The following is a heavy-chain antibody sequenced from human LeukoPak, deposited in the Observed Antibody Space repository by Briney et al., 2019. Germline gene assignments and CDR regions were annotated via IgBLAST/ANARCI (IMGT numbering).Heavy chain of an antibody. J-gene: IGHJ4*02. CDR3: ARVIGWSLFDC. CDR1: GFTFSSYG. CDR2: IWYDGSKE. D-gene: IGHD2-15*01. Sequence: PGGSLRLSCVASGFTFSSYGMHWVRQAPGKGLEWVAVIWYDGSKEYLADSVKGRFTISRDNSKNTVYLQMNSLKTEDTAVYYCARVIGWSLFDCWGQGTLVTVSS. V-gene: IGHV3-33*01.